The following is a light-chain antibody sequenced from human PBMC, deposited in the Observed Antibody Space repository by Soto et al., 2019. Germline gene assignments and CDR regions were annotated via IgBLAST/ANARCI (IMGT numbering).Light chain of an antibody. V-gene: IGLV2-14*03. CDR3: SSYTTSSTHV. CDR1: ISDVGYYNY. Sequence: QSVLTQPSSLSGSPGQSITISCTGTISDVGYYNYVSWFQQHPGKAPKLVISDVTNRPSGVSNRFSGSKSGNTASLTISGLQAEDEAHYYCSSYTTSSTHVFGTGTKVTVL. CDR2: DVT. J-gene: IGLJ1*01.